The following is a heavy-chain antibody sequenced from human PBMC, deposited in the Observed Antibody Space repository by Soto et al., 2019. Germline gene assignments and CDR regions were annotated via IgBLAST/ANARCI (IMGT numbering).Heavy chain of an antibody. J-gene: IGHJ4*02. V-gene: IGHV3-7*03. CDR3: ARIRATDYEIDY. D-gene: IGHD3-22*01. CDR1: GFIFGFYW. CDR2: IERHGNDK. Sequence: GGSLRRSCSASGFIFGFYWMTWVRQAPGKGLEWVANIERHGNDKYYVDSVTGRFTISRDNAKNSMFLQMNNLRAEDTAVYFCARIRATDYEIDYWGQGTLVTVSS.